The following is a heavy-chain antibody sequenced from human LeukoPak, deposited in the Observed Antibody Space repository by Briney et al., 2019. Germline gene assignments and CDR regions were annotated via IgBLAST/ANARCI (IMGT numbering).Heavy chain of an antibody. V-gene: IGHV1-2*02. CDR3: ARTRSNYDY. CDR2: INPNSGGT. D-gene: IGHD4-11*01. J-gene: IGHJ4*02. Sequence: ASVKVSCTASGYTFTGYYIHWVRQAPGQGLEWMGWINPNSGGTNYAQKFQGRVTMTRDTSISTAYMELSRLRSDDTAVYYCARTRSNYDYWGQGTLVTVSS. CDR1: GYTFTGYY.